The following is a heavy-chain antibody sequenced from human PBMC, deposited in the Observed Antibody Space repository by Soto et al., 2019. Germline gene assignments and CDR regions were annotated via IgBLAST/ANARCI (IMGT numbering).Heavy chain of an antibody. J-gene: IGHJ2*01. CDR2: ISSSSDSI. CDR1: GFTFNNYA. Sequence: GGSLRLSCAASGFTFNNYAMSWVRQAPGKGLEWVSYISSSSDSIYYADSVKGRFTISRDNAKNSLYLQMNSLRDEDTAVYYCASARATPYWYFDLWGRGTLVTVSS. V-gene: IGHV3-48*02. CDR3: ASARATPYWYFDL. D-gene: IGHD1-26*01.